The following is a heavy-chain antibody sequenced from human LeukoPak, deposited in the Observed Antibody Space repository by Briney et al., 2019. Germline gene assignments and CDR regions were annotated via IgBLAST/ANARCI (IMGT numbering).Heavy chain of an antibody. CDR3: AREGLGAAVGTFDY. J-gene: IGHJ4*02. Sequence: PGGSLILSCAASGFTFSDYYMSWIRQAPGKGLEWVSYISSSDTYTNYADSVKGRFTISRDNAKNSLYLQMNSLRAEDTAVYYCAREGLGAAVGTFDYWGQGTLVTVSS. CDR2: ISSSDTYT. V-gene: IGHV3-11*06. CDR1: GFTFSDYY. D-gene: IGHD6-13*01.